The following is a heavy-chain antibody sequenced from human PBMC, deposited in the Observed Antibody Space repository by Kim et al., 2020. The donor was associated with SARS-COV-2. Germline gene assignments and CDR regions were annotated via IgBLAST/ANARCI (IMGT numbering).Heavy chain of an antibody. CDR3: ARAFLRGSAFDI. V-gene: IGHV4-34*01. Sequence: NYNPSLKSRVTISVDTSKNQFSLKLSSVTAADTAVYYCARAFLRGSAFDIWGQGTMVTVSS. J-gene: IGHJ3*02. D-gene: IGHD3-10*01.